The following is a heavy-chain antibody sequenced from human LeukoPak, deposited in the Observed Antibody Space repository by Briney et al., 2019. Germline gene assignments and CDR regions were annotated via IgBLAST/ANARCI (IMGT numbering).Heavy chain of an antibody. V-gene: IGHV3-33*01. CDR3: ARLIVLRRMFDY. CDR1: GFTFSSYG. Sequence: GGSLRLSCAASGFTFSSYGIHWVRQAPGKGLEWVAVIWYDGSNKYYADSVKGRFTISRDNSKNTLYLQMNSLRAEDTAVYYCARLIVLRRMFDYWGQGTLVTVSS. D-gene: IGHD2-8*01. J-gene: IGHJ4*02. CDR2: IWYDGSNK.